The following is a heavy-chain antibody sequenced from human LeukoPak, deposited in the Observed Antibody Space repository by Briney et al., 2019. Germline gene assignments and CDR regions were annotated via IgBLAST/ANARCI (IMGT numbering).Heavy chain of an antibody. V-gene: IGHV1-46*03. J-gene: IGHJ4*02. CDR1: GYTFTSYY. D-gene: IGHD3-10*01. CDR2: INPSGGST. Sequence: GASVKVSCKASGYTFTSYYIHWVRQAPGQGLEWMGIINPSGGSTSYAQKLQVRVTMTRDTSTSTVYMELSSLRSEDTAVYYCARDNYYGSGSYYSDYWGQGTLVTVSS. CDR3: ARDNYYGSGSYYSDY.